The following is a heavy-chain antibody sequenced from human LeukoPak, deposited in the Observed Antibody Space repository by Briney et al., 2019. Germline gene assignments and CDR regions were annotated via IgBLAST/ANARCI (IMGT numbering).Heavy chain of an antibody. CDR3: ARGGRSITMVRGVSYYGMDV. CDR2: INHSGST. J-gene: IGHJ6*02. V-gene: IGHV4-34*01. CDR1: GGSFSGYY. D-gene: IGHD3-10*01. Sequence: SETLSLTCAVYGGSFSGYYWSWIRQPPGKGLEWIGEINHSGSTNYNPSLKSRVTISVDTSKNQFSLKLSSVTAADTAVYYCARGGRSITMVRGVSYYGMDVWGQGTTVTVSS.